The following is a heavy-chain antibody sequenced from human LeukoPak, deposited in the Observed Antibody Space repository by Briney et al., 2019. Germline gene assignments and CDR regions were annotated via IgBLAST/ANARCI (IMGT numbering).Heavy chain of an antibody. D-gene: IGHD6-19*01. Sequence: SETLSLTCTVSGGSISSYYWGWIRQPAGKGLEWIGRINTSGSTHSNPSLKSRVTMSVDTSKTQFSLKLSSVSAADTAVYYWARLAQRGIAVAGWFDPSGEGALVTASS. V-gene: IGHV4-4*07. CDR3: ARLAQRGIAVAGWFDP. CDR2: INTSGST. CDR1: GGSISSYY. J-gene: IGHJ5*02.